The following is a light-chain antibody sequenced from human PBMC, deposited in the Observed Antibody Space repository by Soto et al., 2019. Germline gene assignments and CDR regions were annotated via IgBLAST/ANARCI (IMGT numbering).Light chain of an antibody. CDR3: QQYNDWLGT. Sequence: EIVMTQSPATLSVSPGERATLSCRASQSVGSNLAWYQQKPGQAPRLLIYGASARAPGIPARFSGSGSGTEFTLTISSLQSEDSAVYYCQQYNDWLGTFGQGTKLEIK. V-gene: IGKV3-15*01. CDR2: GAS. CDR1: QSVGSN. J-gene: IGKJ2*01.